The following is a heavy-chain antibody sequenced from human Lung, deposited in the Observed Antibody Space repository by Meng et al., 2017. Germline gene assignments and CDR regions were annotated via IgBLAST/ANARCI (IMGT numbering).Heavy chain of an antibody. CDR1: GYPFTTYD. V-gene: IGHV1-8*03. D-gene: IGHD2-15*01. J-gene: IGHJ4*02. CDR2: MNPNSGHA. CDR3: ARRLCTGGSWYSAIDY. Sequence: ASVKVSCKASGYPFTTYDINWVRQATGQGLEWMGWMNPNSGHATDAPKFQGSVTLTRDTSISTAYMELSSLRSEDTALYYCARRLCTGGSWYSAIDYWGQGTLVTVSS.